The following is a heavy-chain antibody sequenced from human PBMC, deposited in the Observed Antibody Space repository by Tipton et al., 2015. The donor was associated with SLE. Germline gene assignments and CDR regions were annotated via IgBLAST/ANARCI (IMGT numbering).Heavy chain of an antibody. J-gene: IGHJ3*02. CDR1: GFSFSSYE. D-gene: IGHD5-24*01. CDR3: SRGEMATTWMDASGI. CDR2: ISGSGSTK. V-gene: IGHV3-48*03. Sequence: SLRLSCVASGFSFSSYEMNWVRQAPGKGLEWVSYISGSGSTKFYADSVKGRFTISRDDSKNTAYLQLNSLKTEDTAVYYCSRGEMATTWMDASGIWGQGTVVTVSS.